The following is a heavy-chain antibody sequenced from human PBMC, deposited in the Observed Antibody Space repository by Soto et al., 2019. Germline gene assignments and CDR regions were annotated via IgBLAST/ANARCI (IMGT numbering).Heavy chain of an antibody. D-gene: IGHD4-4*01. V-gene: IGHV4-39*01. CDR2: VYYRVRS. CDR3: VSQRTTVITHAYFDY. CDR1: GCSVTNSSYY. J-gene: IGHJ4*02. Sequence: SETLSLTCTVSGCSVTNSSYYWGWIRQSPGKGLEWIGSVYYRVRSYSKSSAKSRVTISVDTSKNQFSLNLNSVTASDTAVYFCVSQRTTVITHAYFDYWGPGALVTVS.